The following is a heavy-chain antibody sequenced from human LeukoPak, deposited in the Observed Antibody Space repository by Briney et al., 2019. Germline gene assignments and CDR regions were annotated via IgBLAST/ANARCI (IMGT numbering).Heavy chain of an antibody. Sequence: GGSLRLSCAASGFTFSDYYMNWVRQAPGKGLEWVANIKQDGSDKYYVDSVRGRFTISRDNTKNSLYLQMDSLRAEDTAVYYCARRGSSWTYYYMDVWGKGTTVTISS. CDR1: GFTFSDYY. CDR3: ARRGSSWTYYYMDV. J-gene: IGHJ6*03. D-gene: IGHD6-13*01. CDR2: IKQDGSDK. V-gene: IGHV3-7*01.